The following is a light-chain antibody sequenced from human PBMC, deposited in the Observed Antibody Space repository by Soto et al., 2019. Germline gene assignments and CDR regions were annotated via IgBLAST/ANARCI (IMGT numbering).Light chain of an antibody. CDR3: SSYAGTNKRV. Sequence: QSVLTQPPSASGSPGQSVTISCTGTSTDVGEYDYVSWYQQHPGKAPKLIIYEVTKRPSGVPDRFSGSKSGNTASLTVSGLQAEDEADYYCSSYAGTNKRVFGGETKLTVL. J-gene: IGLJ3*02. CDR2: EVT. V-gene: IGLV2-8*01. CDR1: STDVGEYDY.